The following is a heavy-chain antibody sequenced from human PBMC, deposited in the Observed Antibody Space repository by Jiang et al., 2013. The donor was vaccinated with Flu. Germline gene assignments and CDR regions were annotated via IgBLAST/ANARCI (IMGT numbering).Heavy chain of an antibody. CDR1: GGSFSGYY. V-gene: IGHV4-34*01. CDR3: AREGAVRDGYVGGVDY. J-gene: IGHJ4*02. Sequence: LLKPSETLSLTCAVYGGSFSGYYWSWIRQPPGKGLEWIGEINHSGSTNYNPSLKSRVTISLDTSKNQFSLKVNSVTAADTAVYYCAREGAVRDGYVGGVDYWGQGTLVTVSS. CDR2: INHSGST. D-gene: IGHD5-24*01.